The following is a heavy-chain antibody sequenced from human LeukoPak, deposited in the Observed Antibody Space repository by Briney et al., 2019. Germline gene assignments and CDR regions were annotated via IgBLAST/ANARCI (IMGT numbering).Heavy chain of an antibody. CDR1: GFTFSSYG. CDR3: AKKPDAGHYDILTGYLLTNNWFDP. CDR2: IRYDGSNK. V-gene: IGHV3-30*02. J-gene: IGHJ5*02. D-gene: IGHD3-9*01. Sequence: GGSLRLSCAASGFTFSSYGMHWVRQAPGKGLVWVAFIRYDGSNKYYADSVKGRFTISRDNSKNTLYLQMNSLRAEDTAVYYCAKKPDAGHYDILTGYLLTNNWFDPWGQGTLVTVSS.